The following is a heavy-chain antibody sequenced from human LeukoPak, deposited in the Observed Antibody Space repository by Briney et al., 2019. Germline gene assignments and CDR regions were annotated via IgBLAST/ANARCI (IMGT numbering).Heavy chain of an antibody. Sequence: SETLSLTCTVSGGSISSYYWSWIRQPPGKGLEWIGYIYYSGSTNYNPSLKSRVTISVDTSKNQFSLKLSSVTAADTAVYYCARDHLEVHYYYGMDVWGQGTTVTVSS. V-gene: IGHV4-59*01. CDR3: ARDHLEVHYYYGMDV. CDR1: GGSISSYY. CDR2: IYYSGST. J-gene: IGHJ6*02. D-gene: IGHD3-10*01.